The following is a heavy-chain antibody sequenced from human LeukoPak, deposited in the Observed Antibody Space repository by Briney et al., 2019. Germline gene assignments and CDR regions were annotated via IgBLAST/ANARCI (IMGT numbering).Heavy chain of an antibody. J-gene: IGHJ3*02. CDR1: SGSISSYY. V-gene: IGHV4-59*01. D-gene: IGHD3-9*01. Sequence: PSETLSLTCTVSSGSISSYYWSWIRQPPGKGLEWIGYIYYSGSTNYNPSLKSRVTISVDTSKNQFSLKLSSVTAADTAVYYCARDRGAYYDMPDAFDIWGQGTMVTVSS. CDR3: ARDRGAYYDMPDAFDI. CDR2: IYYSGST.